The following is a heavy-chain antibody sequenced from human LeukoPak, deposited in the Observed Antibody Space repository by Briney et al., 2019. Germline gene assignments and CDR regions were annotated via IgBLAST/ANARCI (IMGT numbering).Heavy chain of an antibody. CDR1: GGSISSSSYY. Sequence: SETLSLTCTVSGGSISSSSYYWGWIRQPPGKGLEWIGSIYYSGSTYYNPSLKSRVTISVDTSKNQFSLKLSSVTAADTAVYYCERKSAGEIAVAGLFDYWGQGTLVTVSS. CDR3: ERKSAGEIAVAGLFDY. V-gene: IGHV4-39*01. D-gene: IGHD6-19*01. CDR2: IYYSGST. J-gene: IGHJ4*02.